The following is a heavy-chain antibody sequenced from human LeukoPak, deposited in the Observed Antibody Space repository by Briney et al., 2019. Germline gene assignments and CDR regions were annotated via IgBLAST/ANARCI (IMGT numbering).Heavy chain of an antibody. D-gene: IGHD3-22*01. J-gene: IGHJ4*02. Sequence: GGSLRLSSAASGFTFSSYAMSWVRQAPGKGLEWVSAISGTGDITYYADSVKGRFTISRDNSKNTLYLQMNSLRVEDTAVYYCAKTYYDRSGYYSWYFDHWGQGTLVTVSS. CDR3: AKTYYDRSGYYSWYFDH. V-gene: IGHV3-23*01. CDR2: ISGTGDIT. CDR1: GFTFSSYA.